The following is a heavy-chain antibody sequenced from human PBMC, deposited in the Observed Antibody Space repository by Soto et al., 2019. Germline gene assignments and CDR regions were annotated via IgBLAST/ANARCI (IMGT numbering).Heavy chain of an antibody. D-gene: IGHD3-10*01. J-gene: IGHJ6*02. CDR3: ARSRHGSGSYTHFQYGLDV. CDR2: ISFDGSTE. Sequence: ESGGGVVQPGRSLRLSCAASGFTFISYAMHWVRQAPGKGLEWVAVISFDGSTEYYADSVKGRFTISRDNSKNTVYLQMNRLRSEDTAVYYCARSRHGSGSYTHFQYGLDVWGQGTTVTVSS. V-gene: IGHV3-30-3*01. CDR1: GFTFISYA.